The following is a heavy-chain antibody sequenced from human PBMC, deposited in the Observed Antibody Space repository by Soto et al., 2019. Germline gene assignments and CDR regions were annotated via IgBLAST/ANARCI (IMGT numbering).Heavy chain of an antibody. J-gene: IGHJ4*02. D-gene: IGHD1-26*01. CDR2: IKQDGSEK. CDR3: ASAKGGSYYFDY. V-gene: IGHV3-7*01. CDR1: GFTFSSYW. Sequence: GGSLRLSCAASGFTFSSYWMSWVRQAPGKGLEWVANIKQDGSEKYYVDSVKGRFTISRDNAKSSLYLQMNSLRAEDTAVYYCASAKGGSYYFDYWGQGTLVTVSS.